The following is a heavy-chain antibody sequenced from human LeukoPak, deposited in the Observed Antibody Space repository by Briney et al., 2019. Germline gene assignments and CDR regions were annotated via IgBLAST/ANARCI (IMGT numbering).Heavy chain of an antibody. CDR2: INHSGST. CDR1: GGSFSGYY. D-gene: IGHD2-15*01. CDR3: AGIHRYCSGGACYVLDN. Sequence: SETLSLTCAVYGGSFSGYYWSWIRQPPGKGLEWIGEINHSGSTNYNPSFKSRITISADTSRNQFSLQLSSVTAADTAVYYCAGIHRYCSGGACYVLDNWGQGTLVAVSS. J-gene: IGHJ4*02. V-gene: IGHV4-34*01.